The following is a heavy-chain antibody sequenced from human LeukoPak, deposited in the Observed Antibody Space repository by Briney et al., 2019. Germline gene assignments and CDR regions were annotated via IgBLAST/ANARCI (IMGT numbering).Heavy chain of an antibody. V-gene: IGHV3-11*05. Sequence: GGSLRLSCAASGFIFSDYYMSWIRQAPGKGLEWVSDISSSSSYTGYADSVKGRFTISRDNAKNSLYLQMNSLRGEDTAVYYCARARFLPLPDYWGQGTLVTVSS. CDR3: ARARFLPLPDY. D-gene: IGHD3-3*01. J-gene: IGHJ4*02. CDR1: GFIFSDYY. CDR2: ISSSSSYT.